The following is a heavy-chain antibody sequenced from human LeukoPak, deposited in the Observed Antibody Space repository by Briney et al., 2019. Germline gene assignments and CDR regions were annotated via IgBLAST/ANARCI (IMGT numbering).Heavy chain of an antibody. V-gene: IGHV3-49*04. D-gene: IGHD3-10*01. CDR3: TRVKYYYGSGSYRALDY. Sequence: GGSLRLSCTASGFTFGDYAMSWVRQAPGKGLEWVGFIRSKAYGGTTEYAVSVKGRFTISRDDSKSIAYLQMNSLKTEDTAVYYCTRVKYYYGSGSYRALDYWGQGTLVTVSP. J-gene: IGHJ4*02. CDR2: IRSKAYGGTT. CDR1: GFTFGDYA.